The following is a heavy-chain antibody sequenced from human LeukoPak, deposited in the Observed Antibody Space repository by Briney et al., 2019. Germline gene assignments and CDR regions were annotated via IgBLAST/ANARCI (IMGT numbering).Heavy chain of an antibody. D-gene: IGHD3-10*01. Sequence: PGGSLRLSCAASGFTFSSYAMSWVRQAPGKGLEWVSAISGSGGSTNYADSVKGRFTISRDNSKNTLFLQMNSLRAEDTAVYYCGKGRGGSYYSMDVWGQGTTVTVSS. CDR2: ISGSGGST. V-gene: IGHV3-23*01. J-gene: IGHJ6*01. CDR3: GKGRGGSYYSMDV. CDR1: GFTFSSYA.